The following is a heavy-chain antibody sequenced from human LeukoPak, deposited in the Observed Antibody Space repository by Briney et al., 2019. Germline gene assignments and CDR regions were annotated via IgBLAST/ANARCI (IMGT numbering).Heavy chain of an antibody. V-gene: IGHV3-48*01. J-gene: IGHJ4*02. CDR3: ARDRHKYNYDSGGYPPY. D-gene: IGHD3-22*01. CDR1: GFTFSSYS. Sequence: PGGSLRLSCAASGFTFSSYSMLWVRQAPGKGLEWVSYISSSSSTIYYADSVKGRFTISRDNAKNSLYLQMNTLRAEDTAVYYCARDRHKYNYDSGGYPPYRGQGTLVTVSS. CDR2: ISSSSSTI.